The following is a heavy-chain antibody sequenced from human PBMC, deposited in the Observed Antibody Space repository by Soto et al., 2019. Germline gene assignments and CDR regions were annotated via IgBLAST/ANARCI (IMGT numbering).Heavy chain of an antibody. CDR3: ARVVPGAEAWFGP. J-gene: IGHJ5*02. CDR1: GYTFSNYG. V-gene: IGHV1-18*01. Sequence: ASVKVSCKASGYTFSNYGITWVRQAPGQPLEWLGWISLYSDGTSYAQKFRGRVSMTTDTSTTTAYMELRNLRSDDTAVYYCARVVPGAEAWFGPWGQGTLVTVSS. CDR2: ISLYSDGT.